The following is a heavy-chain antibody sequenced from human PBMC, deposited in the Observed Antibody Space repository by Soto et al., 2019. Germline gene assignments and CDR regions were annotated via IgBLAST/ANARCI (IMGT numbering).Heavy chain of an antibody. CDR2: ISYSGST. Sequence: SETLSLTCSVSGASITAYYWSWIRQPPGKGLEWIGSISYSGSTKYNPSLESRVMISLDTSKNQFSLRLTSVTAADTALYYCARDWDSSGLFDPWRQGALVSVSS. CDR1: GASITAYY. D-gene: IGHD3-10*01. V-gene: IGHV4-59*01. J-gene: IGHJ5*02. CDR3: ARDWDSSGLFDP.